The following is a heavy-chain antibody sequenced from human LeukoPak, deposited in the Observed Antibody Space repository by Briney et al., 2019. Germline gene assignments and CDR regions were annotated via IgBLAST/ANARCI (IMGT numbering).Heavy chain of an antibody. D-gene: IGHD4-17*01. Sequence: GGSLRLSCAASGFTFSSYSMNWVRQAPGEGLEWVSSISSSSSYIYYADSVKGRFTISRDNAKNSLYLQMNSLRAEDTAVYYCARGGIYGDYVYYYYGMDVWGQGTTVTVSS. CDR2: ISSSSSYI. CDR3: ARGGIYGDYVYYYYGMDV. V-gene: IGHV3-21*01. J-gene: IGHJ6*02. CDR1: GFTFSSYS.